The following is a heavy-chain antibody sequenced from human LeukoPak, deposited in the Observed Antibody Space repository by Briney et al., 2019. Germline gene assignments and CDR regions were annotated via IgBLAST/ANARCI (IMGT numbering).Heavy chain of an antibody. CDR2: ISGSGGST. J-gene: IGHJ4*02. Sequence: GGSLRLSCAASGFTFSSYAMSWVRQAPGKGLEWVSAISGSGGSTYYADSVKGRFTISRDNSKNTLYLQMDSLRAEDTAVYYCARDIVLMVYAYFDYWGQGTLVTVSS. D-gene: IGHD2-8*01. CDR1: GFTFSSYA. CDR3: ARDIVLMVYAYFDY. V-gene: IGHV3-23*01.